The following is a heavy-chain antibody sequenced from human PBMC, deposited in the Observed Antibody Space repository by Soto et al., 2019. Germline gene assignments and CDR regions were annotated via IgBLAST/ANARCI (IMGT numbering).Heavy chain of an antibody. CDR3: ARFRGSGGSCYFDY. CDR1: GGSISSSSYY. CDR2: IYYSGST. Sequence: PSETLSLTCTVSGGSISSSSYYWGWIRQPPGKGLEWIGSIYYSGSTYYNPSLKSRVTISVDTPKNQFSLKLSSVTAADTAVYCCARFRGSGGSCYFDYWGQGTLVTVSS. D-gene: IGHD2-15*01. J-gene: IGHJ4*02. V-gene: IGHV4-39*01.